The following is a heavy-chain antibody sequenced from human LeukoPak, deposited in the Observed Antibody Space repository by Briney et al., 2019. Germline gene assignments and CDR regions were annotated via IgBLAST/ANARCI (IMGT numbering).Heavy chain of an antibody. CDR2: ISSEGDNK. Sequence: PGGSPRLSCAVSGFSFSSFSMHWVRQTPGKGLEWVALISSEGDNKYYADSVKGRFTISRDNSKNTLFLQMNTLRPEDTAVYYCARGVHDYGDFPGFGYWGQGTLVTVSS. CDR1: GFSFSSFS. V-gene: IGHV3-30-3*01. D-gene: IGHD4-17*01. CDR3: ARGVHDYGDFPGFGY. J-gene: IGHJ4*02.